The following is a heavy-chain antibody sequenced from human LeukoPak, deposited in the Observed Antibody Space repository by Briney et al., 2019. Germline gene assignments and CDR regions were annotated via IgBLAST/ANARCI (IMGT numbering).Heavy chain of an antibody. V-gene: IGHV4-39*07. Sequence: SETLSLTCTVSGGSISSSSYYWSWIRQPPGKGLEWIGEINHSGSTNYNPSLKSRVTISVDTSKNQFSLKLSSVTAADTAVYYCARGLAYYDILTGYYKRSPLSYFDYWGQGTLVTVSS. D-gene: IGHD3-9*01. CDR1: GGSISSSSYY. CDR3: ARGLAYYDILTGYYKRSPLSYFDY. J-gene: IGHJ4*02. CDR2: INHSGST.